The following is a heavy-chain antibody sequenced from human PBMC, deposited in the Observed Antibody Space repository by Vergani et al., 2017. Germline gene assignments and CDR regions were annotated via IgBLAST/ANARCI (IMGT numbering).Heavy chain of an antibody. V-gene: IGHV3-23*04. CDR1: GFTFSSYA. J-gene: IGHJ3*02. CDR2: ISGSGGST. Sequence: EVQLVESGGGLVKPGGSLRLSCAASGFTFSSYAMSWVRQAPGKGLEWVSAISGSGGSTYYADSVKGRFTISRDNSKNTLYLQMNSLRAEDTAVYYCAKAASITMVRGAGDAFDIWGQGTMVTVSS. D-gene: IGHD3-10*01. CDR3: AKAASITMVRGAGDAFDI.